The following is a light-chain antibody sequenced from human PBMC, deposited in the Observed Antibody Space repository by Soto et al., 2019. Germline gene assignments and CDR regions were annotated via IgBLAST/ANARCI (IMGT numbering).Light chain of an antibody. Sequence: DIQMTQSPSSLSASVGDRVTITCQASQDISNYLNWYQQKPGKAPKLLIYDASNLETGVPSRFSGSGSGTDFTFTISSLQPEDIAAYYWQQYDNIPPITFGQGTRLEIK. CDR2: DAS. V-gene: IGKV1-33*01. CDR3: QQYDNIPPIT. CDR1: QDISNY. J-gene: IGKJ5*01.